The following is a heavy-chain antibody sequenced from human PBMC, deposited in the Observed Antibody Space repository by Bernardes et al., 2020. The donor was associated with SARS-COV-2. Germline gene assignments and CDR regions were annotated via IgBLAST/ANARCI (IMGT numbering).Heavy chain of an antibody. CDR3: VRGPSDGHGRFEY. J-gene: IGHJ4*02. CDR1: GFTFSSYW. CDR2: INSDGRTT. Sequence: LRLSCAASGFTFSSYWMHWVRHGPGKGLVWVSRINSDGRTTTYADPVKGRFTISRDNGKNTLYLQMNSLRAEDTAVYYCVRGPSDGHGRFEYWGQGALVTVSS. V-gene: IGHV3-74*01.